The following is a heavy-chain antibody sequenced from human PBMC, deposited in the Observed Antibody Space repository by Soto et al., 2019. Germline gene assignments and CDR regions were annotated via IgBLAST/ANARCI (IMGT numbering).Heavy chain of an antibody. D-gene: IGHD5-12*01. Sequence: QVQLVQSGAEVKNPGSSVKVSCKASGGTFSSYAISWVRQAPGQGLEWMGGIIPIFGTANYAQKFQGRVTITADESTSTAYMELSSLRSEDTAVYYCARADGDGYNGVNYYYGMDVWGQGTTVTVSS. V-gene: IGHV1-69*01. CDR1: GGTFSSYA. CDR3: ARADGDGYNGVNYYYGMDV. CDR2: IIPIFGTA. J-gene: IGHJ6*02.